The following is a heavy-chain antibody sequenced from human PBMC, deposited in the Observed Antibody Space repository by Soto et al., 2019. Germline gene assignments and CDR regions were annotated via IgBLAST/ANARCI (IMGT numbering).Heavy chain of an antibody. J-gene: IGHJ4*02. V-gene: IGHV3-7*01. CDR1: GFTFSSYW. CDR3: TSKFYGDPNY. D-gene: IGHD4-17*01. CDR2: INQDGSEK. Sequence: GGSLRLSCAASGFTFSSYWMTWVRQAPGKGLEWVANINQDGSEKYYVDSVKGRFTISRDNAKSSLYLQMNSLRAEDTAVYYCTSKFYGDPNYWGQGTLVTVSS.